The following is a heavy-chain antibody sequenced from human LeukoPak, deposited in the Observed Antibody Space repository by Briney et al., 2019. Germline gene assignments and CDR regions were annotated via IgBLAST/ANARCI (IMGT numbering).Heavy chain of an antibody. CDR3: ARESGSANWFDP. J-gene: IGHJ5*02. V-gene: IGHV1-2*04. Sequence: ASVKVSCKASGYTFTSHSINWVRQAPGQGLEWMGWINPNSGGTNYAQKFQGWVTMTRDTSISTAYMELSRLRSDDTAVYYCARESGSANWFDPWGQGTLVTVSS. D-gene: IGHD3-10*01. CDR1: GYTFTSHS. CDR2: INPNSGGT.